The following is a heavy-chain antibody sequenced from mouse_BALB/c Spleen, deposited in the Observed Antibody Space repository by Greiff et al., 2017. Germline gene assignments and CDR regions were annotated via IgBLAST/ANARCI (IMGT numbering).Heavy chain of an antibody. J-gene: IGHJ4*01. CDR2: INPSNGRT. CDR3: ARLSYDDAMDY. V-gene: IGHV1S81*02. D-gene: IGHD2-12*01. Sequence: QVQLQQSGAELVKPGASVKLSCKASGYTFTSYWMHWVKQRPGQGLEWIGEINPSNGRTNYNEKFKSKATLTVDKSSSTAYMQLSSLTSEDSAVYYCARLSYDDAMDYWGQGTSVTVSS. CDR1: GYTFTSYW.